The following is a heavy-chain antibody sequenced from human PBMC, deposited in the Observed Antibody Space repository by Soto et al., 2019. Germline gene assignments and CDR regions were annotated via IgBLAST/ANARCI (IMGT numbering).Heavy chain of an antibody. V-gene: IGHV3-11*06. CDR3: ARDQGGWPQSPYNWFDP. CDR1: GFTFSDYY. CDR2: ISSSSSYT. J-gene: IGHJ5*02. Sequence: PGGSLRLSCAASGFTFSDYYMSWIRQAPGKGLEWVSYISSSSSYTNYADSVKGRFTISRDNAKNSLYLQMNSLRAEDTAVYYCARDQGGWPQSPYNWFDPWGQGTLVTVSS. D-gene: IGHD6-19*01.